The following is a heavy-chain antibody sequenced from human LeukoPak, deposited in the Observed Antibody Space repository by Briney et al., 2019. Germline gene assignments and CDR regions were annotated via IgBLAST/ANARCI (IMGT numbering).Heavy chain of an antibody. D-gene: IGHD2-15*01. J-gene: IGHJ4*02. CDR2: INAGNGNT. CDR1: GYTFTSYA. Sequence: ASVKVSCKASGYTFTSYAIHWVRQAPGQRLEWMGWINAGNGNTKYSQKFQGRVTITRDTSASTAYMELSSLRSEDTAVYYCARGGLVVAATIDCWGQGTLVTVSS. V-gene: IGHV1-3*01. CDR3: ARGGLVVAATIDC.